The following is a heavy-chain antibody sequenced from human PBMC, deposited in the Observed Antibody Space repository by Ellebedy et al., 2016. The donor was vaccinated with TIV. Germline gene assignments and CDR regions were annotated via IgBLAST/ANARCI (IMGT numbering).Heavy chain of an antibody. CDR2: IWYDGSKE. CDR3: ARFVGSDSGGYFDY. V-gene: IGHV3-33*08. J-gene: IGHJ4*02. D-gene: IGHD3-22*01. CDR1: GFTFSSYG. Sequence: GESLKISCAASGFTFSSYGMHWVRQAPGKGLEWVAVIWYDGSKEFYADSVKGRFTISRDNSKNTLYLQMNSLRAEDTAVYHCARFVGSDSGGYFDYWGQGILVTVSS.